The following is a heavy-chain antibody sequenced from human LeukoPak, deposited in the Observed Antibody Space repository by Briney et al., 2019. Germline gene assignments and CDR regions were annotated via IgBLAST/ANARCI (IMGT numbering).Heavy chain of an antibody. CDR2: IYSGGDT. V-gene: IGHV3-66*01. CDR1: GFAVTNNY. J-gene: IGHJ4*02. Sequence: QPGGSLRLSCTASGFAVTNNYMNWVRQAPGKGLEWVSLIYSGGDTYYADSVKGRFTISRDSSKNTMYPQMNSLRAEDTAMYYCTRDPQAVTTNTYGWGQGTLVTVSS. D-gene: IGHD6-19*01. CDR3: TRDPQAVTTNTYG.